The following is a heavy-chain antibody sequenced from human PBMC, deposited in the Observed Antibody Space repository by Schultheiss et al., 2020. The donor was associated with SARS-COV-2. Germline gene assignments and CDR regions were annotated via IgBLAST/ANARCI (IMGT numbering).Heavy chain of an antibody. J-gene: IGHJ6*02. Sequence: SETLSLTCTVSGGSISSSSYYWGWIRQPPGKGLEWIGSIYYSGSTYYNPSLKSRVTISVDTSKNQFSLKLSSVTAADTAVYYCARRFFGWIQLMETGDGMDVWGQGTTVTVSS. CDR1: GGSISSSSYY. D-gene: IGHD5-18*01. CDR2: IYYSGST. CDR3: ARRFFGWIQLMETGDGMDV. V-gene: IGHV4-39*01.